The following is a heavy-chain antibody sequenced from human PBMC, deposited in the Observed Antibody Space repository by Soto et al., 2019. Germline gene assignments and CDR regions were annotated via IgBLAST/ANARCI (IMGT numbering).Heavy chain of an antibody. CDR2: IDPRTGTSGTA. CDR3: ARLSRITFIVD. J-gene: IGHJ4*02. V-gene: IGHV1-46*04. CDR1: GYTFAHYY. Sequence: QVQLVQSGAEVKGPGTSVTLSCQTSGYTFAHYYIHWVRQAPGQGLEYMGIIDPRTGTSGTATSPQSVQGRLSITSVTSTSTVYMKRSNLRSDDTATYYCARLSRITFIVDWGQGTLGTVSS. D-gene: IGHD3-16*02.